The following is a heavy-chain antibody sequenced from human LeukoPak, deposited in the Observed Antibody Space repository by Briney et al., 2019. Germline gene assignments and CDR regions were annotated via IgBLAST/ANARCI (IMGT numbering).Heavy chain of an antibody. Sequence: PSQTLSLTCTVSGGSLSSGSYYWIWIRQPAGKGLEWIGRIYTSGSTNYNPSLKSRVTISVDTSKNQFSLKLSSVTAADTAVYYCARGMATILAWFDPWGQGTLVTVSS. D-gene: IGHD5-24*01. V-gene: IGHV4-61*02. CDR2: IYTSGST. CDR3: ARGMATILAWFDP. J-gene: IGHJ5*02. CDR1: GGSLSSGSYY.